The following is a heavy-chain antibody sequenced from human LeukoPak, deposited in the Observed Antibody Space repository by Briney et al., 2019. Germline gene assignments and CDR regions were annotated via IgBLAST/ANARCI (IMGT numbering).Heavy chain of an antibody. D-gene: IGHD2-2*02. CDR2: ISGSGGST. CDR1: GFTFSSYA. CDR3: AKGRLPATAIRQGVDY. V-gene: IGHV3-23*01. Sequence: PGGSLRLSCAASGFTFSSYAMSWVRQAPGKGLEWVSAISGSGGSTYYADSVKGRFTISRDNSKNTLYLQMNSLRAEDTAVYYCAKGRLPATAIRQGVDYWGQGTLVTVSS. J-gene: IGHJ4*02.